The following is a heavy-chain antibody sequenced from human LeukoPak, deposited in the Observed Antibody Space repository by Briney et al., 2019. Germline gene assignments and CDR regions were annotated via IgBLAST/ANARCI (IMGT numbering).Heavy chain of an antibody. CDR2: IYYSGST. D-gene: IGHD3-22*01. CDR3: ARTQYYYDSSGYYFNYFDY. J-gene: IGHJ4*02. V-gene: IGHV4-59*12. Sequence: KPSETLSLTCTVSGGSISSYYWSWIRQPPGKGLEWIGYIYYSGSTNYNPSLKSRVTMSVDTSKNQFSLKLSSVTAADTAVYYCARTQYYYDSSGYYFNYFDYWGQGTLVTVSS. CDR1: GGSISSYY.